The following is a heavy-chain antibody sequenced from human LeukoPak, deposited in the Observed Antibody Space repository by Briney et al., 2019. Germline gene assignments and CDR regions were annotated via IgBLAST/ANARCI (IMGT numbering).Heavy chain of an antibody. J-gene: IGHJ4*02. Sequence: PGGSLRLSCAASGFTFSSYGMHWVRQAPGKGLDWVAFIRYDGRNKYYAESVKGRFTISRDNSKNTLYLQMNSLRAEDTAVYYCARGRRRIAAPGATPPAPYFDFWGQGTLVTVSS. CDR3: ARGRRRIAAPGATPPAPYFDF. D-gene: IGHD6-13*01. CDR1: GFTFSSYG. V-gene: IGHV3-30*02. CDR2: IRYDGRNK.